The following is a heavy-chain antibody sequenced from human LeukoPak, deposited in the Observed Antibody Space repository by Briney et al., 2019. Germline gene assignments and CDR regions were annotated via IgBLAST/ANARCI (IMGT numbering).Heavy chain of an antibody. V-gene: IGHV3-23*01. CDR2: LSGSGDAI. CDR3: ARAPIFRTPSYSSGWYLYY. J-gene: IGHJ4*02. D-gene: IGHD6-19*01. Sequence: GGSLRLSCAASGFTFSIYGMSWVRQAPGKGLEWVSALSGSGDAIYYADSVKGRFTISRDNSKNTLYLQMNSLRAEDTAVYYCARAPIFRTPSYSSGWYLYYWGQGTLVTVSS. CDR1: GFTFSIYG.